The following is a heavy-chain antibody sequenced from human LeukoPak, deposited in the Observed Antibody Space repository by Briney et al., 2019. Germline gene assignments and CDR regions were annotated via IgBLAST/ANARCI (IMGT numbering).Heavy chain of an antibody. Sequence: ASAKVSCKASGGTFSSYAISWGRQAPGQGVEWMGGIIPIFGTANYAQKFQGRVTITADESTSTAYMELSSLRSEDTAVYYCARDQYSSGWPYFGYWGQGTLVTVSS. D-gene: IGHD6-19*01. CDR1: GGTFSSYA. J-gene: IGHJ4*02. CDR3: ARDQYSSGWPYFGY. V-gene: IGHV1-69*13. CDR2: IIPIFGTA.